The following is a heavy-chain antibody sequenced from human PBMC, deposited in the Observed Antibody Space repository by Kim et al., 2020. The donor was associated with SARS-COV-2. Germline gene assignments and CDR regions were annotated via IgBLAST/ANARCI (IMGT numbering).Heavy chain of an antibody. D-gene: IGHD6-19*01. CDR2: IKRKTDGGTT. J-gene: IGHJ4*02. CDR1: GFTFSNAW. CDR3: TTVAGHPWDY. V-gene: IGHV3-15*01. Sequence: GGSLRLSCAASGFTFSNAWMSWVRQAPGKGLEWVGRIKRKTDGGTTDYAAPVKGRFTISRDDSKNTLYLQMNSLKTEDTAVYYCTTVAGHPWDYWGQGTLVTVSS.